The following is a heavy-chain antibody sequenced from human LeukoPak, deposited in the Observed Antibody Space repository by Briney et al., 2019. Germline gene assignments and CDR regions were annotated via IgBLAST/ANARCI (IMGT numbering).Heavy chain of an antibody. J-gene: IGHJ4*02. V-gene: IGHV3-53*01. D-gene: IGHD2-21*02. Sequence: GGSLRLSCVASGFTVSSNYMSWVRQAPGKGLEWVSIIYSGGSTYYTNSVKGRFTISRDNSQNTLYLQMNTLRAEDAAVYHCASGNKLTALDYWGQGTQVTVSS. CDR2: IYSGGST. CDR1: GFTVSSNY. CDR3: ASGNKLTALDY.